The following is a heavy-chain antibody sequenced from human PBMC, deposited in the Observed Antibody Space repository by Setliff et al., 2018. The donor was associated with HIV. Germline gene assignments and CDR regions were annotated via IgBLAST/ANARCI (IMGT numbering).Heavy chain of an antibody. CDR3: ARGGGFWSGQLDY. D-gene: IGHD3-3*01. CDR2: IYTSGST. Sequence: SETLSLTCTVSGGSISSGSYYWSWIRQPAGKGLEWVGHIYTSGSTNYNPSLKSRVTMPIDTPKNQFSLKLSSVTAADTAVYFCARGGGFWSGQLDYWGQGTLVTVSS. CDR1: GGSISSGSYY. J-gene: IGHJ4*02. V-gene: IGHV4-61*09.